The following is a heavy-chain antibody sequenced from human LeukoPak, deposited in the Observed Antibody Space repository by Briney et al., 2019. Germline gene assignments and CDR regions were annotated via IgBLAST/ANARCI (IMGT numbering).Heavy chain of an antibody. D-gene: IGHD3-3*01. J-gene: IGHJ4*02. CDR1: GGSFSGYY. CDR3: ARLNYDYWSGYIFDY. CDR2: INHSGST. V-gene: IGHV4-34*01. Sequence: SETLSLTCAVYGGSFSGYYWSWIRQPPGKGLEWIGEINHSGSTNYNPSLKSRVTISVDTSKNQFSLKLSSVTAADTAVYYCARLNYDYWSGYIFDYWGQGTLVTVSS.